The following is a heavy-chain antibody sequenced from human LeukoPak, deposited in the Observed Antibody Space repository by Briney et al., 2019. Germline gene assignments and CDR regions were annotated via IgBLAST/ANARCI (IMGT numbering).Heavy chain of an antibody. J-gene: IGHJ3*01. V-gene: IGHV5-51*02. CDR3: ARHLMIITVPRDAFD. CDR2: ISPGESDT. D-gene: IGHD3-22*01. CDR1: GSSFTTYS. Sequence: GEPLNTSAQGSGSSFTTYSSAWVRQIPGKGLEWLGVISPGESDTRYSPSLQGQVTISADKSISTAYLQWSGLKASATAMYYCARHLMIITVPRDAFD.